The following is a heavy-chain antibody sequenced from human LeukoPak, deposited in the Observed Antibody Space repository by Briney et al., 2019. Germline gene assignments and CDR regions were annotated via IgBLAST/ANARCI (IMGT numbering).Heavy chain of an antibody. CDR1: GGSISSSSYY. CDR3: ARVPSGSSGDY. Sequence: PSETLSLTCTVSGGSISSSSYYWGWIRQPPGKGLEWIGSIYHSGSTYFNPSLKSRVTISVDTSKNQFSLKLSSVTAADTAVYYCARVPSGSSGDYWGQGTLVTVSS. V-gene: IGHV4-39*07. CDR2: IYHSGST. J-gene: IGHJ4*02. D-gene: IGHD1-26*01.